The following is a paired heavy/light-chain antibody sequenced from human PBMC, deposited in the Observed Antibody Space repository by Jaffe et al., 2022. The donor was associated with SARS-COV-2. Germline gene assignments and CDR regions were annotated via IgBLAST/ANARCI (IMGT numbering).Heavy chain of an antibody. Sequence: QLQLLESGPGLVKPSETLSLTCSVSGGSISSSRYYWGWIRQPPGKGPEWIGSIYHSGSTLNSPSLMSRVTISADTSKNEFSLRLSSVTAADTAVYYCVRHVGDGYYYYYYYMDVWGKGATVTVSS. CDR1: GGSISSSRYY. CDR2: IYHSGST. D-gene: IGHD6-25*01. V-gene: IGHV4-39*01. CDR3: VRHVGDGYYYYYYYMDV. J-gene: IGHJ6*03.
Light chain of an antibody. V-gene: IGLV1-40*01. Sequence: QSVLTQPPSVSGAPGQRVTISCTGSSSNIGAGYDVHWYQQLLGTAPKLLIYGLNNRPSGVPDRFSGSKSAASASLAITGLQAEDEATYYCQSYDTSLSAWVFGGGTKLTVL. CDR1: SSNIGAGYD. CDR3: QSYDTSLSAWV. J-gene: IGLJ3*02. CDR2: GLN.